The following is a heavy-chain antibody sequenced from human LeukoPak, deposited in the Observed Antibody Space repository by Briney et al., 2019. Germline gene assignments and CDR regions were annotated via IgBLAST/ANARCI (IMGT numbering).Heavy chain of an antibody. CDR1: GGSISSYY. CDR2: SYYSWSA. CDR3: ARVTGYMVEDYFDY. J-gene: IGHJ4*02. Sequence: SETLSLTCTVSGGSISSYYWIWIRQPPGNGLEWIGYSYYSWSANYHPSLKSRVTISVDTSRNRFSLRLSSVTAAETDVYYCARVTGYMVEDYFDYWGKGTLVTVSS. D-gene: IGHD6-13*01. V-gene: IGHV4-59*01.